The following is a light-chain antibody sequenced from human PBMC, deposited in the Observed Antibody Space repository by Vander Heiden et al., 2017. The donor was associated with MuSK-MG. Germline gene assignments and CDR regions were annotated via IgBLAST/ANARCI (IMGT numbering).Light chain of an antibody. J-gene: IGLJ1*01. CDR1: KLGDKY. V-gene: IGLV3-1*01. CDR3: QAWTSNLESV. CDR2: QDY. Sequence: SYEVTQPPSVSVYPGQTVTITCSGDKLGDKYTCWYQQKPGQSPVLVIYQDYKRPSGIPERFSGSNSGNTATLTISGTQAVDEADYYCQAWTSNLESVFGSGTKVPDL.